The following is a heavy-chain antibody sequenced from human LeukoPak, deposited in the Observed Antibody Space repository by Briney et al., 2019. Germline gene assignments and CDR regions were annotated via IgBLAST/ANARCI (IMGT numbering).Heavy chain of an antibody. CDR2: INHSGST. J-gene: IGHJ6*02. CDR3: ARIGGKSMVYGMDV. V-gene: IGHV4-34*01. Sequence: SETLSLTCAVYGGSFSGYYWSWIRQPPGKGLEWIGEINHSGSTNYNPSRKSRVTISVDTSKNQFSLKLSSVTAADTAVYYCARIGGKSMVYGMDVWGQGTTVTVSS. D-gene: IGHD3-10*01. CDR1: GGSFSGYY.